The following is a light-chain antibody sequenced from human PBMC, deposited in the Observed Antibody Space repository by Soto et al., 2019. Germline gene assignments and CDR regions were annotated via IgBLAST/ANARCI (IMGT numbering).Light chain of an antibody. CDR2: EDD. Sequence: QSVLTQPASVSGSPGQSITISCTGTSSVDGSYNLVSWYQQYPGKAPKLMIYEDDERPSGVSNRFSGSKSGNTASLTISGLQAEDEADYYCYSYAGRSTSVFGGGTKLTVL. J-gene: IGLJ2*01. CDR1: SSVDGSYNL. V-gene: IGLV2-23*01. CDR3: YSYAGRSTSV.